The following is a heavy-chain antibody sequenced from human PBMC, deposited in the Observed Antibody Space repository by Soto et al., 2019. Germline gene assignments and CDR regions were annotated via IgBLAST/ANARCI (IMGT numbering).Heavy chain of an antibody. CDR2: IGFDGVIK. J-gene: IGHJ4*02. CDR3: ARDMFRGTPDYLDY. Sequence: QVQLVESGGGVVQPGRSLRLSCAASGFTFSNYPFHWVRQAPGKRLEWVAVIGFDGVIKLYADSVKGRFTISRDDSKNTLYLQMNSLRDEDTAVYYCARDMFRGTPDYLDYWGQGTLVTVSS. D-gene: IGHD3-10*01. CDR1: GFTFSNYP. V-gene: IGHV3-30*04.